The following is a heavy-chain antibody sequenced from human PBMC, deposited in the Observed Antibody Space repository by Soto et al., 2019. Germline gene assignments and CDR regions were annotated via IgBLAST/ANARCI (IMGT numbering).Heavy chain of an antibody. CDR1: GGSISRGGYY. V-gene: IGHV4-31*03. Sequence: SETLSLTCTVSGGSISRGGYYWSWIRQHPGKGLEWIGYIYYSGSTYYNPSLKSRVTISVDTSKNQFSLKLSSVTAADTAVYYCARGRRGGYSSSSRSGPRANWFDPWGQGTLVTVSS. CDR3: ARGRRGGYSSSSRSGPRANWFDP. J-gene: IGHJ5*02. D-gene: IGHD6-6*01. CDR2: IYYSGST.